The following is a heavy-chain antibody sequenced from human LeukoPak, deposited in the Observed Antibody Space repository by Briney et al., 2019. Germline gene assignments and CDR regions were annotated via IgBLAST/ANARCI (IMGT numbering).Heavy chain of an antibody. J-gene: IGHJ6*02. Sequence: SETLSLTCAVYGGSFSGYYWSWIRQPPGKGLEWIGEINHSGSTNYNPSLKSRVTISVDTSKNQFSLKLSSVTAADTAVYYCARGFITMVRGVTHPNYYYGMDVWGQGTTVTVSS. CDR2: INHSGST. D-gene: IGHD3-10*01. CDR3: ARGFITMVRGVTHPNYYYGMDV. CDR1: GGSFSGYY. V-gene: IGHV4-34*01.